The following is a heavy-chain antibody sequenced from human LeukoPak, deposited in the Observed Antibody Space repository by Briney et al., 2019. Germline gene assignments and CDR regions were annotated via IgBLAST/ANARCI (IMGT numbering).Heavy chain of an antibody. CDR3: ARDYWGSLRY. D-gene: IGHD7-27*01. CDR2: ISSDGSST. V-gene: IGHV3-74*01. J-gene: IGHJ4*02. Sequence: GGSLRLSCAASGFTFTNYWMHWVRQAPGKGLVWVSRISSDGSSTSYADSVKGRFTISRDNAKNTLYLQMNSLRAEDTAVYYCARDYWGSLRYWGQGSLVTVSS. CDR1: GFTFTNYW.